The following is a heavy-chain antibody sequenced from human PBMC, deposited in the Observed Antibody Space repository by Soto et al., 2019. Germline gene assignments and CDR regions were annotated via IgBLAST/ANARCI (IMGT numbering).Heavy chain of an antibody. V-gene: IGHV3-30-3*01. CDR1: GFTFSSYA. CDR3: ARDYYRFNSGYGFSMDV. CDR2: ISYDGSNK. J-gene: IGHJ6*02. D-gene: IGHD5-12*01. Sequence: QVQLVESGGGVVQPGRSLRLSCAASGFTFSSYAMHWVRQAPGKGLEWVAVISYDGSNKNYAYSVKGRFTISRDNSKNTLYLQMNSLRAEDTAVYYCARDYYRFNSGYGFSMDVWGQGTTVTVSS.